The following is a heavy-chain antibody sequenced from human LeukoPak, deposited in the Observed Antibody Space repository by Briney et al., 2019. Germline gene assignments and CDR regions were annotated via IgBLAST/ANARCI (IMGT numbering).Heavy chain of an antibody. CDR1: GGSISSYY. Sequence: PSETLSLTCTVSGGSISSYYCSWIRQPPGKGLEWIGYIYYSGSTNYNPSLKSRVTISVDTSKNQFSPKLSSVTAADTAVYYCARGLVLRFLEWSPYYYYYGMDVWGQGTTVTVSS. D-gene: IGHD3-3*01. CDR2: IYYSGST. J-gene: IGHJ6*02. V-gene: IGHV4-59*12. CDR3: ARGLVLRFLEWSPYYYYYGMDV.